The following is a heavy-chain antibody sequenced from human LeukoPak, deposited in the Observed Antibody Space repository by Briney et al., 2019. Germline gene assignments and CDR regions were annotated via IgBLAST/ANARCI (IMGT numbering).Heavy chain of an antibody. D-gene: IGHD2-15*01. J-gene: IGHJ5*02. Sequence: GGSLRLSWAAAGFTFSSDAISWVRQAPGKGLEWVSAISGIGGSTYYADSGKGRFTISRDNSKNTLYLQMNSLRAEDTAVYYCAKAGCSGGSCYSDNWFDPWGQGTLVTVSS. CDR2: ISGIGGST. V-gene: IGHV3-23*01. CDR1: GFTFSSDA. CDR3: AKAGCSGGSCYSDNWFDP.